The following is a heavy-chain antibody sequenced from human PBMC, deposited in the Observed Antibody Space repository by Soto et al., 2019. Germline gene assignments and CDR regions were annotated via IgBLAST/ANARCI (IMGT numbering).Heavy chain of an antibody. Sequence: QVQLVQSGAEVKKPGASVKVSCKASGYTFTSYYMHWVRQAPGQGLEWMGIINPSGGSTSYAQKFQGRVTMTRDTSTSTVYMELSSLRSEDTAVYYCARAYYDSSGYYYVGLVGYFDYWGQGTLVTVSS. V-gene: IGHV1-46*01. CDR2: INPSGGST. CDR1: GYTFTSYY. CDR3: ARAYYDSSGYYYVGLVGYFDY. D-gene: IGHD3-22*01. J-gene: IGHJ4*02.